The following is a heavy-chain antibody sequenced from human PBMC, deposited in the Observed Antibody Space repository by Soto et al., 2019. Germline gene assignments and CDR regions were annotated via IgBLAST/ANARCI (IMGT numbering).Heavy chain of an antibody. V-gene: IGHV3-64D*06. CDR2: ISSNGGST. CDR3: VKSLNLAKYYYDSSGYSSMYYFDY. J-gene: IGHJ4*02. Sequence: GGSLRLSCSASGFTFSSYAMHWVRQAPGKGLEYVSAISSNGGSTYYADSVKGRFTISRDNSKNTLYLQMSSLRAEDTAVYYCVKSLNLAKYYYDSSGYSSMYYFDYWGQGTLVTVSS. CDR1: GFTFSSYA. D-gene: IGHD3-22*01.